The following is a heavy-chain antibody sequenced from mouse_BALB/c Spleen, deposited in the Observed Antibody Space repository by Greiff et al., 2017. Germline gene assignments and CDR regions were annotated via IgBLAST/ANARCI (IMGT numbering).Heavy chain of an antibody. CDR2: INPSTGYT. J-gene: IGHJ3*01. CDR3: ARCLTGTREGSWFAD. Sequence: QVQLQQSGAELAKPGASVKMSCKASGYTFTSYWMHWVKQRPGQGLEWIGYINPSTGYTEYNQKFKDKATLTADKSSSTAYMQLSSLTSEDSAVYYCARCLTGTREGSWFADWGQGTLVTVSA. V-gene: IGHV1-7*01. D-gene: IGHD4-1*01. CDR1: GYTFTSYW.